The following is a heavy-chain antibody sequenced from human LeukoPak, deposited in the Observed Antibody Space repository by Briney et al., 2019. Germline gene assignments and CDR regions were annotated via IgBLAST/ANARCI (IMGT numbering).Heavy chain of an antibody. Sequence: SETLSLTCTVSGGSISSGNYYWSWIRQPPGKGLDWIGYIYYSGSTNYNPSLKSRVTISVDTSKNQFSLRLSSVTAADTAVYYCARDPSGYFNYWGQGTLATVSS. V-gene: IGHV4-61*01. D-gene: IGHD3-22*01. CDR3: ARDPSGYFNY. J-gene: IGHJ4*02. CDR2: IYYSGST. CDR1: GGSISSGNYY.